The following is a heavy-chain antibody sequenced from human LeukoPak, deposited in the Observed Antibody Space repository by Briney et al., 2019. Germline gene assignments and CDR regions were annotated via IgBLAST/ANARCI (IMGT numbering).Heavy chain of an antibody. V-gene: IGHV4-34*01. CDR2: INHSGST. J-gene: IGHJ4*02. CDR1: GGSFSGYY. D-gene: IGHD2-2*01. Sequence: SETLSLTCAVYGGSFSGYYWSWIRQPPGKGLEWIGEINHSGSTNYNPSLKSRVTISVDTSKNQFSLKLSSVTAADTAVYYCARELGDGVVPAAHFDYWGQGTLVTVSS. CDR3: ARELGDGVVPAAHFDY.